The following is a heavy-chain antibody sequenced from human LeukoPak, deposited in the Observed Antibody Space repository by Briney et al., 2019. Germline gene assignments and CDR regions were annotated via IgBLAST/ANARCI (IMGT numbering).Heavy chain of an antibody. CDR2: IYYSGTT. D-gene: IGHD3-10*01. CDR3: ANVAFYYGSGTYV. CDR1: GGSISSRTYY. Sequence: PSETLSLTCTVSGGSISSRTYYWGWIRQPPGKGLEWIGTIYYSGTTYYNPSLKSRVTISLDTSKNQFSLKLSSVTAADTAIYYCANVAFYYGSGTYVWGQGTLVTVSS. J-gene: IGHJ4*02. V-gene: IGHV4-39*07.